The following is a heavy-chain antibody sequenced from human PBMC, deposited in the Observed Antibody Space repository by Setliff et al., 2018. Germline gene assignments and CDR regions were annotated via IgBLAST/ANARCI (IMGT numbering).Heavy chain of an antibody. CDR2: IYSSGDT. D-gene: IGHD1-1*01. CDR3: ARSGDPKSAFERYLFD. CDR1: GFTVSVNY. J-gene: IGHJ4*02. V-gene: IGHV3-66*02. Sequence: EGSLRLSCAASGFTVSVNYMSWVRQAPGQGLEWVSVIYSSGDTYTADSVRGRFIISRDNSKNMVYLQMNSLRSEDTALYFCARSGDPKSAFERYLFDWGQGTLVTVSS.